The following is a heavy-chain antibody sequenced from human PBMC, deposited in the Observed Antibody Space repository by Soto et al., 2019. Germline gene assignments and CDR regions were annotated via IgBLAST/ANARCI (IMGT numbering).Heavy chain of an antibody. CDR2: ISSSSSYI. Sequence: EVQLVESGGGLVKPGGSLRLSCAASGFTFSSYSMNWVRQAPGKGLEWVSSISSSSSYIYYADSVKGRFTISRDNAKNSLYLQMNSLRAEDTAVYYCAGERFLEWLTDYYYGMDVWGQGTTVTVSS. CDR1: GFTFSSYS. CDR3: AGERFLEWLTDYYYGMDV. D-gene: IGHD3-3*01. V-gene: IGHV3-21*01. J-gene: IGHJ6*02.